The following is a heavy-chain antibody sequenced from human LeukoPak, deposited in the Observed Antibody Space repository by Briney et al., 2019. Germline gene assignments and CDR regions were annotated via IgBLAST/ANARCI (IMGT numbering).Heavy chain of an antibody. CDR2: ISSSSSYI. CDR3: ARDQDYCSGGSCHGYHYYGMDV. D-gene: IGHD2-15*01. V-gene: IGHV3-21*01. J-gene: IGHJ6*02. CDR1: GFTFSSYS. Sequence: GGSLRLSCAASGFTFSSYSMNWVRQAPGKGLEWVSSISSSSSYIYYADSVKGRFTISRDNAKNSLYLQMNSLRAEDTAVYYCARDQDYCSGGSCHGYHYYGMDVWGQGTTVTVSS.